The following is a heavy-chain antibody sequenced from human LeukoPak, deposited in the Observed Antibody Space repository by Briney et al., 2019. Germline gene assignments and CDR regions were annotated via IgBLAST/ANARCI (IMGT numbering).Heavy chain of an antibody. Sequence: SVKVSCKASGYTFTSYDINWVRQATGQGLEWMGWMNPNSGNTGYAQKFQGRATMTRNTSISTAYMELSSLRSEDTAVYYCASLGVVVPAARYNWFDPWGQGTLVTVSS. V-gene: IGHV1-8*01. D-gene: IGHD2-2*01. CDR2: MNPNSGNT. J-gene: IGHJ5*02. CDR3: ASLGVVVPAARYNWFDP. CDR1: GYTFTSYD.